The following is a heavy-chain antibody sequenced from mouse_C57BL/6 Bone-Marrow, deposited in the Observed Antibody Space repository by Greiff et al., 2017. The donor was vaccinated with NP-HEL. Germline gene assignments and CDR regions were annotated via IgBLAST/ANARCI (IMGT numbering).Heavy chain of an antibody. CDR2: INPNNGGT. CDR3: ARSPSDYGSSQDYFDY. Sequence: EVQLQQSGPELVKPGASVKIPCTASGYTFTDYNMDWVKQSHGKSLEWIGDINPNNGGTIYTQKLKGKATLTVDKSSSTAYMELRSLTSEDTAVYYCARSPSDYGSSQDYFDYWGQGTTLTFSS. V-gene: IGHV1-18*01. D-gene: IGHD1-1*01. J-gene: IGHJ2*01. CDR1: GYTFTDYN.